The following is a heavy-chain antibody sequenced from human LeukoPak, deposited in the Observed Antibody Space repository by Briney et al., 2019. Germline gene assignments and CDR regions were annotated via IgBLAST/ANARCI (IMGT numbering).Heavy chain of an antibody. CDR3: ARGAGYCGGDCYLNWFDP. D-gene: IGHD2-21*02. CDR2: IYYSGNT. J-gene: IGHJ5*02. V-gene: IGHV4-59*01. Sequence: SETLSLTCTVSGGSIRSYYWSWTRQPPGKGLEWIGYIYYSGNTNYNPSLKSRVTISVDTSKNQFSLKLSSVTAADTAVYYCARGAGYCGGDCYLNWFDPWGQGTLVTVSS. CDR1: GGSIRSYY.